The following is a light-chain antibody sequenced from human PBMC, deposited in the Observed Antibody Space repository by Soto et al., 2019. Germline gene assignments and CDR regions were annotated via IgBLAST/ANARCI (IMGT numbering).Light chain of an antibody. V-gene: IGKV1-5*01. J-gene: IGKJ5*01. CDR3: QQHNDWPT. Sequence: DIQMTQSPSTLSASVGDRVTITCRASQSISNWLAWYQQKPGKAPKLLIFDASTLESGVPSRFSGSGSGTEFTLTISSLESEDFAIYYCQQHNDWPTFGQGTRLEIK. CDR2: DAS. CDR1: QSISNW.